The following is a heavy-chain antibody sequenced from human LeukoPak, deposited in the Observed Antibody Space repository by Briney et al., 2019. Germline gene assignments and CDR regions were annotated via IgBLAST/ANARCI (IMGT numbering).Heavy chain of an antibody. V-gene: IGHV3-15*01. Sequence: GGSLRLSCAGSGFTFSNAWMSWVRQAPGKGLEWVGRIKRKSEGGTTDYAAPVKGRFTISRDDSKNTLYLQMNSLKTEDTAVYYCTTGNPWRQATLLTVSS. CDR3: TTGNP. J-gene: IGHJ5*02. CDR1: GFTFSNAW. CDR2: IKRKSEGGTT.